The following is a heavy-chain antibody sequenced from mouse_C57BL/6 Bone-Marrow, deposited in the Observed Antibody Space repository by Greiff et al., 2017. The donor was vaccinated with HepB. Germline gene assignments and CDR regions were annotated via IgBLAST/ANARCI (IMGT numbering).Heavy chain of an antibody. V-gene: IGHV1-59*01. D-gene: IGHD5-1*01. CDR2: IDPSDSYT. CDR3: ARRSTGYFDV. Sequence: QVHVKQPGAELVRPGTSVKLSCKASGYTFTSDWMHWVKQRPGQGLEWIGVIDPSDSYTNYNQKLKGKATLTVDTSSSTAYMQLSSLTSEDSAVYYCARRSTGYFDVWGTGTTVTVSS. CDR1: GYTFTSDW. J-gene: IGHJ1*03.